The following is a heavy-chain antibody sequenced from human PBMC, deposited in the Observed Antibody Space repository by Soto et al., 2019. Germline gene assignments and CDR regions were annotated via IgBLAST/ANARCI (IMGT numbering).Heavy chain of an antibody. CDR1: VGSIRSGGDY. V-gene: IGHV4-31*03. D-gene: IGHD5-18*01. J-gene: IGHJ6*02. CDR2: IYYSGNT. Sequence: PSETLSLTCTVSVGSIRSGGDYWCWVRQNPRRGLEWIGNIYYSGNTYYNPSLKSRLTISVDTSKNQFSLNLSSVTAADTAVYYCARDRLMATAGNPRHYFGLDVWGQGTTVTVSS. CDR3: ARDRLMATAGNPRHYFGLDV.